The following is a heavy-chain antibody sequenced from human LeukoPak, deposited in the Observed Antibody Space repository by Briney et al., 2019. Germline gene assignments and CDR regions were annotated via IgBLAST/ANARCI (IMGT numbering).Heavy chain of an antibody. CDR3: AREVVVPAAMLGLLYYFDY. CDR2: IIPTFGTA. CDR1: GGTFSSYA. J-gene: IGHJ4*02. V-gene: IGHV1-69*06. D-gene: IGHD2-2*01. Sequence: GSSVKVSCKASGGTFSSYAISWVRQAPGQGLEWMGGIIPTFGTANYAQKFQGRVTITADKSTSTAYMELSSLRSEDTAVYYCAREVVVPAAMLGLLYYFDYWGQGTLVTVSS.